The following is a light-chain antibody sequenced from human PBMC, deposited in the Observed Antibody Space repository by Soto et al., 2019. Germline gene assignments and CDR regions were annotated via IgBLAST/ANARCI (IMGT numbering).Light chain of an antibody. CDR2: GAS. CDR3: QQYGRTSWT. CDR1: QSVSTNF. V-gene: IGKV3-20*01. J-gene: IGKJ1*01. Sequence: EIVFSQSPSTLSLSPEERATLSCRASQSVSTNFFAWYQQKPGQAPRLLIYGASTRATGIPDRFSGSGSGTDFTLTISRLEPEDFAVYYCQQYGRTSWTFGQGTKVDIK.